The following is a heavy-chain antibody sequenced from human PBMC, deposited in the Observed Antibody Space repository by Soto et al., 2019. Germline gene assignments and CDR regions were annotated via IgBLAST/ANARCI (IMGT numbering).Heavy chain of an antibody. D-gene: IGHD3-10*01. J-gene: IGHJ6*02. CDR2: IYPGDSDT. CDR1: GYSFTSYW. Sequence: PGESLKISCKGSGYSFTSYWIGWVRQVPGKGLEWMGIIYPGDSDTRYSPSFQGQVTISADKSISTAYLQWSSLKASDTAMYYCARLRPLSGYYYYGMDVWGQGTTVTVSS. V-gene: IGHV5-51*01. CDR3: ARLRPLSGYYYYGMDV.